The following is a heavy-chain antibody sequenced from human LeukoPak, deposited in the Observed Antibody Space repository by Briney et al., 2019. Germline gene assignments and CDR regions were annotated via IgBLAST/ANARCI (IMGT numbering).Heavy chain of an antibody. CDR1: GFTFSSYA. Sequence: GGSLRLSCAASGFTFSSYAMHWVRQAPGKGLEWVAVISYDGSNKYYADSVKGRFTISRDNSKNTLYLQMNSLRAEDTAVYYCARDSHHFPYSSSWLFDYWGQGTLVTVSS. V-gene: IGHV3-30*04. CDR2: ISYDGSNK. CDR3: ARDSHHFPYSSSWLFDY. J-gene: IGHJ4*02. D-gene: IGHD6-13*01.